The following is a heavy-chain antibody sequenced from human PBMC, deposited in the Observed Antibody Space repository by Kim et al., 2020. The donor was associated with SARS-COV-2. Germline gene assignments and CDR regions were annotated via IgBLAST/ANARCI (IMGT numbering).Heavy chain of an antibody. CDR1: GFTLSDYY. Sequence: GGSLRLSCAASGFTLSDYYMIWIRQAPGKGLEWVSYISSSGNTIYYADSVKGGFTISRDNTKNSVYLQMNSLRAEDTAMYYCARDRPRVVVTGAFDFWGQGTLVTVSS. CDR2: ISSSGNTI. CDR3: ARDRPRVVVTGAFDF. D-gene: IGHD2-15*01. V-gene: IGHV3-11*01. J-gene: IGHJ4*02.